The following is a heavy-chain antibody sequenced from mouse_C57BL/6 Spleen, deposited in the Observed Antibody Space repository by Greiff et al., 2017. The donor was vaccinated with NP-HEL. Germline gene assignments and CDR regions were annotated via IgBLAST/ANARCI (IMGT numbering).Heavy chain of an antibody. CDR3: ASYYYGSSVYWYFDV. V-gene: IGHV1-4*01. D-gene: IGHD1-1*01. CDR2: INPSSGYT. Sequence: QVQLKQSGAELARPGASVKMSCKASGYTFTSYTMHWVKQRPGQGLEWIGYINPSSGYTKYNQKFKDKATLTADKSSSTAYMQLSSLTSEDSAVYYCASYYYGSSVYWYFDVWGTGTTVTVSS. CDR1: GYTFTSYT. J-gene: IGHJ1*03.